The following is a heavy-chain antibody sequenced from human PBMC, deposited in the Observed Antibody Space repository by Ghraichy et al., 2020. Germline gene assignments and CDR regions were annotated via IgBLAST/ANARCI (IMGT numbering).Heavy chain of an antibody. D-gene: IGHD6-6*01. CDR2: ISYDGSNK. Sequence: GESLNISCAASGFTFSSYGMHWVRQAPGKGLEWVAVISYDGSNKYYADSVKGRFTISRDNSKNTLYLQMNSLRAEDTAVYYCANEALAARLRGSFDYWGQGTLVTVSS. V-gene: IGHV3-30*18. CDR1: GFTFSSYG. CDR3: ANEALAARLRGSFDY. J-gene: IGHJ4*02.